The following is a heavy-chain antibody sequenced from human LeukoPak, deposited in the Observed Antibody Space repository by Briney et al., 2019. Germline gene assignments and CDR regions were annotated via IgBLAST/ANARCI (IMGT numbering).Heavy chain of an antibody. Sequence: PGRSLRLSCAASGFTFDDYAMHWVRQAPGKGLEWVSGISWNSGSIGYADSVKGRFTISGDNAKNSLYLQMNSLRAEDTALYYCAKGTYYYDSSGYYSNYYYYMDVWGKGTTVTVSS. V-gene: IGHV3-9*01. J-gene: IGHJ6*03. D-gene: IGHD3-22*01. CDR2: ISWNSGSI. CDR3: AKGTYYYDSSGYYSNYYYYMDV. CDR1: GFTFDDYA.